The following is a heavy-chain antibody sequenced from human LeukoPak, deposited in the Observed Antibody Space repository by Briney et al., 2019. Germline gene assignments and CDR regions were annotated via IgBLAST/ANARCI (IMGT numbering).Heavy chain of an antibody. CDR3: ARSVSGSYSDYYYYMDV. V-gene: IGHV1-69*01. CDR1: GGTFSSHA. J-gene: IGHJ6*03. Sequence: SVKVSCKASGGTFSSHAISWVRQAPGQGLEWMGGIIPIFGTANYAQKFQGRVTTTADESTSTAYMELSSLRSEDTAVYYCARSVSGSYSDYYYYMDVWGKGTTVTVSS. CDR2: IIPIFGTA. D-gene: IGHD1-26*01.